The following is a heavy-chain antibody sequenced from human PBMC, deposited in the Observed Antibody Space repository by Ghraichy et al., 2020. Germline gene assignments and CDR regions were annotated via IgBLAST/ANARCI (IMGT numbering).Heavy chain of an antibody. CDR2: ISSSGNTR. D-gene: IGHD3-16*01. J-gene: IGHJ4*02. Sequence: GGSLRISCAASGFTFSSYEMNWVRQAPGKGLEWISYISSSGNTRYYAASVKGRFTISRDNAKNSLHLQLNSLRAEDTAVYYCAGDWGGVRPWLLDSWGQGTLVTVSS. V-gene: IGHV3-48*03. CDR3: AGDWGGVRPWLLDS. CDR1: GFTFSSYE.